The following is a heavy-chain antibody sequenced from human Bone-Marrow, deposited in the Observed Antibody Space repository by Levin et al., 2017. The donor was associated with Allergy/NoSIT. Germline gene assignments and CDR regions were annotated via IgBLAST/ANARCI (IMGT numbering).Heavy chain of an antibody. V-gene: IGHV3-23*01. D-gene: IGHD2-2*02. CDR1: GFTFILYG. Sequence: GGSLRLSCAASGFTFILYGMNWVRQAPGKGLEWVSGISGGGGNTYYADSVKDRFTISRDNSKSTLYLQMNSLRAEDTAVYYCAKVFRSCTSTNCYTLSGVDPWGQGTLVTVSS. CDR3: AKVFRSCTSTNCYTLSGVDP. CDR2: ISGGGGNT. J-gene: IGHJ5*02.